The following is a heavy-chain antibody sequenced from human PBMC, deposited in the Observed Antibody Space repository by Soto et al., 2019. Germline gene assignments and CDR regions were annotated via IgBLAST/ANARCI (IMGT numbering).Heavy chain of an antibody. CDR3: AKEMIASTLADFFDY. V-gene: IGHV3-23*01. CDR2: ISGSGGRT. J-gene: IGHJ4*02. Sequence: GGSLRLSCEASGFTFSNYGMTWVRLAPGKGLEWVSTISGSGGRTFYADPVKGRFTISRDNSKNTLYLQMNSLRAEDTAVYYCAKEMIASTLADFFDYWGQGTLVTVSS. D-gene: IGHD2-21*01. CDR1: GFTFSNYG.